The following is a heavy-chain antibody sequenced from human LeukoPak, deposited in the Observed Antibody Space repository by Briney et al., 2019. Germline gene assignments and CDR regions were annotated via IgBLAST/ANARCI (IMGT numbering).Heavy chain of an antibody. D-gene: IGHD2-8*01. CDR3: ARVLHAPYLIDS. CDR1: DSSITSTYY. Sequence: SETLSLTCTVSDSSITSTYYWAWFRQPPGKGLQWIATVFRLQTVRTFNNPSLGSRVTMSLDPSHNQFSLNLTSVSAADTALYFCARVLHAPYLIDSWGQGTLVTVSS. V-gene: IGHV4-38-2*02. J-gene: IGHJ4*02. CDR2: VFRLQTVRT.